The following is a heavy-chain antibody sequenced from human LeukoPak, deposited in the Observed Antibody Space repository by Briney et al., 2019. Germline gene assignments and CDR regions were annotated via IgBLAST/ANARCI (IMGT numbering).Heavy chain of an antibody. D-gene: IGHD6-13*01. CDR1: GGSISSGGYS. V-gene: IGHV4-30-2*01. J-gene: IGHJ4*02. CDR2: IYHSGST. Sequence: SETLSPTCAVSGGSISSGGYSWSWIRQPPGKGLEWIGYIYHSGSTYYNPSLKSRVTISVDRSKNQFSLKLSSVTAADTAVYYCARGAGTWYYFDYWGQGTLVTVS. CDR3: ARGAGTWYYFDY.